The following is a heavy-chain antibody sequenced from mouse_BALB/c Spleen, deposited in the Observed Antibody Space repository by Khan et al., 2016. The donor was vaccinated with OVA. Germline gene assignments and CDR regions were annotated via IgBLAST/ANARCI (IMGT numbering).Heavy chain of an antibody. J-gene: IGHJ4*01. Sequence: QIQLVQSGPELKKPGETVKISCKASGYTFTNYGMNWVKQAPGKGLKWMGWIYTYTGEPTYADDFKGRFAFSLESSASTAYLQINNLTNEDTATYCWARGSSRAMDYWGQGTSVTVSS. CDR2: IYTYTGEP. D-gene: IGHD1-1*01. V-gene: IGHV9-3-1*01. CDR3: ARGSSRAMDY. CDR1: GYTFTNYG.